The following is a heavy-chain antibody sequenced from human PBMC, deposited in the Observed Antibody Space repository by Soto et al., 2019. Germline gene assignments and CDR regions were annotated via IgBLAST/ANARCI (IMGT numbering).Heavy chain of an antibody. CDR1: GLTFNNYA. J-gene: IGHJ3*02. Sequence: EVHLLESGGGLVQPGESLRLSCAASGLTFNNYAMNWVRQAPGKGLEWVSGISGSGGGRHYAESVKGRFTISRDNSKNTLYLQMNSLRAEDTAVYYCVKDRGYHDSSGLYDAFDIWGQGTMVTVSS. D-gene: IGHD3-22*01. V-gene: IGHV3-23*01. CDR2: ISGSGGGR. CDR3: VKDRGYHDSSGLYDAFDI.